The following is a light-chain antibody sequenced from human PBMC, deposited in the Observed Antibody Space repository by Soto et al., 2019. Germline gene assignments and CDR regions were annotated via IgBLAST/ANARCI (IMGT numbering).Light chain of an antibody. CDR3: QQYGTSPLT. Sequence: EIVLTQSPGTLSLSPGERATLSCRASQSVTSSYLAWYQRKAGQAPRLLIYGASSRATGIPDRFSGSGSGTDFTLTISRLEPEDFTVYYCQQYGTSPLTFGGGTKVDIK. J-gene: IGKJ4*01. CDR1: QSVTSSY. CDR2: GAS. V-gene: IGKV3-20*01.